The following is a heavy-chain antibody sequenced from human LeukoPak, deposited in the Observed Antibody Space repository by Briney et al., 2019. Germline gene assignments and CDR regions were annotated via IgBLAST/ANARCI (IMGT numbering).Heavy chain of an antibody. D-gene: IGHD5-18*01. J-gene: IGHJ5*02. V-gene: IGHV4-59*01. CDR3: ARDVQLWYNWFDP. Sequence: PSETLSLTCTVSGVSISSYYWSWIRQPPGKGLEWIGYIYYSGSTNYNPSLKSRVTISVDTSKNQFSLMLSSVAAADTAVYYCARDVQLWYNWFDPWGQGTLVTVSS. CDR2: IYYSGST. CDR1: GVSISSYY.